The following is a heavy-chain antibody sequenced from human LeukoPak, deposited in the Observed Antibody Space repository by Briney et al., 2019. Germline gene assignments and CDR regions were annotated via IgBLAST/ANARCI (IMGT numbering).Heavy chain of an antibody. CDR1: GFTFSSYS. V-gene: IGHV3-48*01. Sequence: PGGSLRLSCAASGFTFSSYSMNWVRQAPGKGLEWVSYISSSSSTIYYADSVKGRFTISRDNAKNSLYLQMNSLRAEDTAVYYCARMGNWFDPWGQGTLVTVSS. CDR2: ISSSSSTI. D-gene: IGHD3-16*01. J-gene: IGHJ5*02. CDR3: ARMGNWFDP.